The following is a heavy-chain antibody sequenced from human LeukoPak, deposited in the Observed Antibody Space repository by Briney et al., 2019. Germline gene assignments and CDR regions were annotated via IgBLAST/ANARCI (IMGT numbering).Heavy chain of an antibody. D-gene: IGHD6-19*01. J-gene: IGHJ4*02. CDR2: ISSNGGST. CDR3: AKGSYSSGWYESDY. V-gene: IGHV3-23*01. CDR1: GFTFSSSA. Sequence: QPGGSLRLSCAAPGFTFSSSAMNWVRQAPGKGLEWVSAISSNGGSTYYADSVRGRFTISRDNSKNTLYLQMNSLRAEDTAVYYCAKGSYSSGWYESDYWGQGTLVTVSS.